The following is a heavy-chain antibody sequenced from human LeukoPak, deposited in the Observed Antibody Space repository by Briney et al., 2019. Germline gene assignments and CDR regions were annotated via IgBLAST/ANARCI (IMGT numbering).Heavy chain of an antibody. Sequence: SETLSLTCTVSGGSISSGDYYWSWIRQPPGKGLEWIGHIYYSGSTYYNPSLKSRVTISVDTSKNQFSLKLSSVTAADTAVYYCARDWGYYDSSGYFVTPGYFDYWGQGTLVTVSS. J-gene: IGHJ4*02. CDR3: ARDWGYYDSSGYFVTPGYFDY. CDR2: IYYSGST. D-gene: IGHD3-22*01. V-gene: IGHV4-30-4*08. CDR1: GGSISSGDYY.